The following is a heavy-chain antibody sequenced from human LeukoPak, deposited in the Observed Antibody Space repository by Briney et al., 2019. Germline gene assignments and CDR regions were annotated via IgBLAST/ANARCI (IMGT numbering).Heavy chain of an antibody. V-gene: IGHV4-34*01. D-gene: IGHD3-22*01. Sequence: SETLSLTCAVYGGSLSGYYWSWIRQPPGKGLEWIGEINHSGGTNYNPSLKSRVTISVDTSKNQFSLKLGSVTAADTAVYYCARGRGYYDSSGYYYRPLFDYWGQGTLVTVSS. CDR3: ARGRGYYDSSGYYYRPLFDY. J-gene: IGHJ4*02. CDR2: INHSGGT. CDR1: GGSLSGYY.